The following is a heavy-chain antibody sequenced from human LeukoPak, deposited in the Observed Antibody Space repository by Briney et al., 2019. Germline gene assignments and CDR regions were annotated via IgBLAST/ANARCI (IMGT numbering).Heavy chain of an antibody. CDR3: ARAPTTVVSNWFDP. J-gene: IGHJ5*02. D-gene: IGHD4-23*01. Sequence: ASVKVSCKASGCTFTSYAMHWVRQAPGQRLEWMGWINAGNGNTKYSQKFQGRVTITRDTSASTAYMELSSLRSEDTAVYYCARAPTTVVSNWFDPWGQGTLVTVSS. CDR1: GCTFTSYA. CDR2: INAGNGNT. V-gene: IGHV1-3*01.